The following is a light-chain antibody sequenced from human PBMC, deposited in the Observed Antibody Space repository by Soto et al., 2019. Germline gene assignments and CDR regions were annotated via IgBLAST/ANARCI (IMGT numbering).Light chain of an antibody. J-gene: IGLJ1*01. V-gene: IGLV2-8*01. CDR1: SSDVGGYNY. CDR2: EVS. Sequence: TISCTGTSSDVGGYNYVSWYQQHPGKAPKLMIYEVSKRPSGVPDRFSGSKSGNTASLTVSGLQAEDEADYYCSSYAGSNTHYVFGTGTKVTVL. CDR3: SSYAGSNTHYV.